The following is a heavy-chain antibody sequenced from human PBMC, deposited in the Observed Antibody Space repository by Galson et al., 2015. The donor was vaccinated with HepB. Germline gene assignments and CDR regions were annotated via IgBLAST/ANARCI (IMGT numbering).Heavy chain of an antibody. CDR2: IIPILAIA. Sequence: SVKVSCKASGGTITSQTISWVRRAPGQGLEWMGRIIPILAIADYAPKFQGRVTITADKSASTAYMELSSLRSEDTAVYYCARDCGGGNCQSMVAFDIWGQGTMVTVSS. CDR1: GGTITSQT. V-gene: IGHV1-69*04. CDR3: ARDCGGGNCQSMVAFDI. J-gene: IGHJ3*02. D-gene: IGHD2-21*01.